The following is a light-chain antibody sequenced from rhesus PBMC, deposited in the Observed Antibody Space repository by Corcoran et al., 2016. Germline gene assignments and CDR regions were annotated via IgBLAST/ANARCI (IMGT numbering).Light chain of an antibody. CDR3: QQGYSYPPT. Sequence: DIQMTQSPSSLSASVGDRVTITCQASQSLSNYLNWYQQKPGKIPKLLIYRASSLQSVIPSRFSGSGSGTDFTLTISSLQPEDFATYYCQQGYSYPPTFGGGTKVELK. V-gene: IGKV1S9*01. CDR2: RAS. CDR1: QSLSNY. J-gene: IGKJ4*01.